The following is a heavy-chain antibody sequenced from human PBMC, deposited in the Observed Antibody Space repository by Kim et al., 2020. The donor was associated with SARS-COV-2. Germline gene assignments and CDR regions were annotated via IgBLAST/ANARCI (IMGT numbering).Heavy chain of an antibody. V-gene: IGHV3-7*01. J-gene: IGHJ4*02. D-gene: IGHD4-17*01. Sequence: KYHVDSVKGRFTISRDNAKNSLYLQMNSLRAEDTAVYYCAREGDYGDYLYWGQGTLVTVSS. CDR3: AREGDYGDYLY. CDR2: K.